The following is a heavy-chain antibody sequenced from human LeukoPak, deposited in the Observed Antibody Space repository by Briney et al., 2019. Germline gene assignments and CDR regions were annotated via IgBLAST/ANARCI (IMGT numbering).Heavy chain of an antibody. CDR2: TYYRSKWYN. CDR3: ARDLIRGVAARPGSWFDP. Sequence: SQTLSLTCAISGDSVSSNSAAWNWIRQSPSRGLEWLGRTYYRSKWYNDYAVSVKSRITINPDTSKNQFSLQLNSVTPEDTAVYYCARDLIRGVAARPGSWFDPWGQGTLVIVSS. V-gene: IGHV6-1*01. CDR1: GDSVSSNSAA. J-gene: IGHJ5*02. D-gene: IGHD6-6*01.